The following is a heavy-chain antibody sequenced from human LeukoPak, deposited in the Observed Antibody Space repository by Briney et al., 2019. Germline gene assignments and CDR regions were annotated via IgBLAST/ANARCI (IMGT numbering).Heavy chain of an antibody. D-gene: IGHD3-9*01. CDR1: GGSISSGSYY. V-gene: IGHV4-61*02. Sequence: SSETLSLTCTVSGGSISSGSYYWSWIRQPAGKGLEWIGRIYTSGSTNYNPSLKSRVTISVDTSKNQFSLKLSSVTAADTAVYYCARDAWVGGYGILTGYYPRYYFDYWGQGTLVTVSS. CDR3: ARDAWVGGYGILTGYYPRYYFDY. CDR2: IYTSGST. J-gene: IGHJ4*02.